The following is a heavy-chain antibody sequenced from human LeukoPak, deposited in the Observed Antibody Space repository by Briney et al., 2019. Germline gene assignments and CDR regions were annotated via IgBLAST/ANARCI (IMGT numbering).Heavy chain of an antibody. CDR3: AKDQQGYSSSSGAFDI. CDR1: GFTFDDYA. Sequence: GGSLRLSCAASGFTFDDYAMHWVRQAPGKGLEWVSGISWNSGSIGYADSVKGRFTISRDNAKNSLYLQMNSLRAEDMALYYCAKDQQGYSSSSGAFDIWGQGTMVTVSS. V-gene: IGHV3-9*03. J-gene: IGHJ3*02. D-gene: IGHD6-6*01. CDR2: ISWNSGSI.